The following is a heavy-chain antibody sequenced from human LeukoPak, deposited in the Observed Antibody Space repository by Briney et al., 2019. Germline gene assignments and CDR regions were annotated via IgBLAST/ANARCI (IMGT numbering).Heavy chain of an antibody. D-gene: IGHD3-22*01. J-gene: IGHJ4*02. CDR1: GYTFTSYG. Sequence: ASVKVSCKASGYTFTSYGISWVRQAPGQGLEWMGRIIPVLGIANYAQKFQGRVTITADKSTSTAYMELISLRSEDTAVYYCASAYYYDSSGSFDYWGQGTLVTVSS. CDR3: ASAYYYDSSGSFDY. V-gene: IGHV1-69*04. CDR2: IIPVLGIA.